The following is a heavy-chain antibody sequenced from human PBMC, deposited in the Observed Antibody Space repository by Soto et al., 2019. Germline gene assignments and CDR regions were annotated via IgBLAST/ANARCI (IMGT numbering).Heavy chain of an antibody. Sequence: GVLRLSCTFSGFTSDDYALTWVRQAPGKGLEWVAFATSQAFGGTTDYAASVKGRFTISRDDSTTVAYLQMNSLQTEDTAIYYCNRDGDFYGMDVWGQGTKVTFSS. CDR3: NRDGDFYGMDV. J-gene: IGHJ6*02. V-gene: IGHV3-49*04. CDR2: ATSQAFGGTT. D-gene: IGHD3-3*01. CDR1: GFTSDDYA.